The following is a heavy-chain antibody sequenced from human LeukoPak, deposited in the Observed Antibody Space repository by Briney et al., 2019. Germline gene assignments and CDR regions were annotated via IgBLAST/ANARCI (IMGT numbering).Heavy chain of an antibody. J-gene: IGHJ4*02. V-gene: IGHV4-61*01. CDR3: ARGRSYGFDFDS. CDR1: GVSINTCCYY. D-gene: IGHD5-18*01. CDR2: KYYSGST. Sequence: TSETLSLTCDVSGVSINTCCYYWTWIRQPPGKGLVWIEYKYYSGSTRYNSSLRSRLTISLDTSKNQFSLRLTSVTAADTAVYYCARGRSYGFDFDSWGPGTLVIVSS.